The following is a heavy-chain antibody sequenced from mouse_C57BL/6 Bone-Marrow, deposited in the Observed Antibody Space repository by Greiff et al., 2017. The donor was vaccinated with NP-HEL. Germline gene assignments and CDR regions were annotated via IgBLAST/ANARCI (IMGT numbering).Heavy chain of an antibody. V-gene: IGHV10-1*01. J-gene: IGHJ3*01. CDR3: VRHEVHYYGSSPWFAY. CDR1: GFSFNTYA. Sequence: EVQLVESGGGLVQPKGSLKLSCAASGFSFNTYAMNWVRQAPGKGLEWVARIRSKSNNYATYYADSVKDRFTISRDDSESMLYLQMNNLKTEDTAMYYCVRHEVHYYGSSPWFAYWGQGTLVTVSA. D-gene: IGHD1-1*01. CDR2: IRSKSNNYAT.